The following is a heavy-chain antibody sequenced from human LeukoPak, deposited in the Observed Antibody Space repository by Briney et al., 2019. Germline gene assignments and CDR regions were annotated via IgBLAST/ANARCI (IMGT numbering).Heavy chain of an antibody. CDR2: FDPEDGET. Sequence: ASVKVSCKVSGYTLTELSMHWVRQAPGKGLEWMGGFDPEDGETIYAQKFQGRVTMTEDTSTDTAYMELSSLRSEDTAVYYCATGGGQLAVGYTRNYYYYYMDVWGKGTTVTVSS. J-gene: IGHJ6*03. D-gene: IGHD6-6*01. V-gene: IGHV1-24*01. CDR1: GYTLTELS. CDR3: ATGGGQLAVGYTRNYYYYYMDV.